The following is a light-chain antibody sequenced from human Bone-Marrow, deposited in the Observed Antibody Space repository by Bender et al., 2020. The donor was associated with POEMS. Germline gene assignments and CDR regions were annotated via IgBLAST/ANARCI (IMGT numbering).Light chain of an antibody. Sequence: QSALTQPASVSGSPGQSITISCAGGSGDIGDSTYVSWYQQHPGTAPKLMIFESTKRPSGISNRFSGSKSGNTASLTISGLQAEDEADYYCCSFSTTSTLVFGGGTKLTVL. CDR3: CSFSTTSTLV. V-gene: IGLV2-14*01. CDR1: SGDIGDSTY. CDR2: EST. J-gene: IGLJ3*02.